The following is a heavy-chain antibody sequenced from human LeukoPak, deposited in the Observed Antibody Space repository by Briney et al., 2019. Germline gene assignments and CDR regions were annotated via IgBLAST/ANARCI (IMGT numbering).Heavy chain of an antibody. V-gene: IGHV1-69*05. CDR1: GGTFISYA. J-gene: IGHJ5*02. Sequence: GASVKVSCKASGGTFISYAISWVRQAPGQGLEWMGRIIPIFGTANYAQKFQGRVTITTDESTSTAYMELSSLRSEDTAVYYCARGGFGPTYYDFWSGYDNWFDPWGQGTLVTVSS. CDR3: ARGGFGPTYYDFWSGYDNWFDP. D-gene: IGHD3-3*01. CDR2: IIPIFGTA.